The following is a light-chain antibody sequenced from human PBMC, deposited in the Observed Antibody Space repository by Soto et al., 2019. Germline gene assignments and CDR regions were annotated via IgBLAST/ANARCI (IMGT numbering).Light chain of an antibody. V-gene: IGKV3-20*01. CDR2: GAS. CDR3: HQYGSSLGYT. CDR1: QSVSSSY. Sequence: EIVLTQSPGTLSLSPGERATLSCRASQSVSSSYLAWYQQKPGQAPRLLIYGASSRATGIPDRFSGSGSGTDFTLTIIRLEPEDFAVYYCHQYGSSLGYTFGQGTKLEIK. J-gene: IGKJ2*01.